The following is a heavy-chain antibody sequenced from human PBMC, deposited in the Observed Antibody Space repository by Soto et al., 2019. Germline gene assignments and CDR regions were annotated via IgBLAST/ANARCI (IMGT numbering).Heavy chain of an antibody. CDR1: GFTFSNAW. CDR3: TTDPIVVVPAADY. Sequence: GGSLRLSCAASGFTFSNAWMSWVRQAPGKGLEWVGRIKSKTDGGTTDYAAPVKGRFTISRDDSKNTLYLQMNSLKTEDTAVYYCTTDPIVVVPAADYWGQGTLVTVSS. J-gene: IGHJ4*02. D-gene: IGHD2-2*01. CDR2: IKSKTDGGTT. V-gene: IGHV3-15*01.